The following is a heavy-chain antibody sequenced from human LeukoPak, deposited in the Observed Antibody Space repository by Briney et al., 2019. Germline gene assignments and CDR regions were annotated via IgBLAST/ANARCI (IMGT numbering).Heavy chain of an antibody. V-gene: IGHV4-39*01. D-gene: IGHD3-9*01. CDR2: IYYSGST. Sequence: SETLSLTCTVSGGSTSSTSYYWGWIRQPPGKDLEWIGSIYYSGSTYYNPSLKSRVTISVDTSTNQFSLKLSSVAAADTGVYYCARLVRYFDRGQYYSYMDVWGKGTTVTVSS. CDR3: ARLVRYFDRGQYYSYMDV. CDR1: GGSTSSTSYY. J-gene: IGHJ6*03.